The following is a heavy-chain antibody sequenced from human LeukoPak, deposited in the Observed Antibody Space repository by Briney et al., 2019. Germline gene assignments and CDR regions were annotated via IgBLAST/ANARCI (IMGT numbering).Heavy chain of an antibody. V-gene: IGHV1-2*02. D-gene: IGHD4-17*01. J-gene: IGHJ4*02. CDR3: ARGHDYGDFLFEY. CDR2: INPNSGGA. CDR1: GYTFSGYS. Sequence: ASVKVSCKTSGYTFSGYSMHWVRQAPGQGLQWMGRINPNSGGAKYPQKFRDRVTMTSDSSSSTVYMELTGLISDDTAVYYCARGHDYGDFLFEYWGQGALVTVSS.